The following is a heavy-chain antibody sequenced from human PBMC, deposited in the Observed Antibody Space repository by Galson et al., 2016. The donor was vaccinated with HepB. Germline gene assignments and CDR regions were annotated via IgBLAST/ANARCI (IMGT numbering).Heavy chain of an antibody. D-gene: IGHD3-10*01. Sequence: SLRLSCAASGFTFSSYSMTWVRQAPGKGLEWVSFINGGGDSMTYAVSVKGRFTISKDMSRNTMFLQMNSLRADDTALYYCAKNAGFGSGTYYPDYWGQGTLVAVSS. CDR1: GFTFSSYS. V-gene: IGHV3-23*01. CDR2: INGGGDSM. CDR3: AKNAGFGSGTYYPDY. J-gene: IGHJ4*02.